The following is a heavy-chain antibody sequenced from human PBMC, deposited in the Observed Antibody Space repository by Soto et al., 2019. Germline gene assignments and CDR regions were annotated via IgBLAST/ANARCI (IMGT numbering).Heavy chain of an antibody. CDR2: LSSDGGA. D-gene: IGHD6-19*01. CDR1: AFIVRSNY. CDR3: ARDVIAVAGSADY. Sequence: EVQLVETGGGLVQPGGSLRLSCAASAFIVRSNYLSWVRQAPGKGLEWVSALSSDGGAYYADSVKGRFAISRDNSKNTLYLQMDSLTAEDTAVYYCARDVIAVAGSADYWGQGTLVTVSS. J-gene: IGHJ4*02. V-gene: IGHV3-53*02.